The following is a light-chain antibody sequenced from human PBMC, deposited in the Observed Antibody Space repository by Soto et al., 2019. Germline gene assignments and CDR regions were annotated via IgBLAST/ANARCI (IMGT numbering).Light chain of an antibody. CDR2: AAS. CDR1: QGIRND. Sequence: IQMTQSPSSLSASVVDGVTVTCRASQGIRNDLGWYQQKPGKAPKLLIYAASSLQSGVPSRFSGSGSGTDFTLTISSLQPEDFATYYCLQDYNYPLTFGGGTKVDIK. CDR3: LQDYNYPLT. J-gene: IGKJ4*01. V-gene: IGKV1-6*01.